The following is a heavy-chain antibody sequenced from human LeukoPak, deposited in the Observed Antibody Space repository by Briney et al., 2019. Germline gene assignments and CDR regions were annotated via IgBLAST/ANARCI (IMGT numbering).Heavy chain of an antibody. CDR1: GGSLSGYY. J-gene: IGHJ4*02. Sequence: ASETLSLTCAVYGGSLSGYYWSWIRQPPGKGLEWIGEINHSGSTNYNPSLKSRVTISVDTSKNQFSLKLSSVTAADTAVYYCARHGQEGDVLLWFGELSPLYYFDYWGQGTLVTVSS. CDR2: INHSGST. CDR3: ARHGQEGDVLLWFGELSPLYYFDY. D-gene: IGHD3-10*01. V-gene: IGHV4-34*01.